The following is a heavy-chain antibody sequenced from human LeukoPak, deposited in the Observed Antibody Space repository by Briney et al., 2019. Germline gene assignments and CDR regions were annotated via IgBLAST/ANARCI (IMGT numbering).Heavy chain of an antibody. J-gene: IGHJ4*02. V-gene: IGHV4-4*07. CDR1: GDSISSFH. CDR2: IYTSGST. Sequence: SETLSLTCTVSGDSISSFHWSWIRQPAGKGLEWIGRIYTSGSTNYNPSLKSRVTMSVDTSKNQFSLKLTSVTAADTAIYYCATEYCASSSCRFDSWGQGTLVTVSS. CDR3: ATEYCASSSCRFDS. D-gene: IGHD2-2*01.